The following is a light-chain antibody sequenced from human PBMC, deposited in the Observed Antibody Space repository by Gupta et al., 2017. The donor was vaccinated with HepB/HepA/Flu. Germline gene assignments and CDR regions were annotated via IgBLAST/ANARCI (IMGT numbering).Light chain of an antibody. Sequence: SSVLTHPPSVSVAPGTTARITCGGNNIGSKSVHWYQQKPGQAPGLVVYYDRDRRSGSPERVSGSTSGKTATVTISRVEAGEEADDYCQVWDRSRDHAGEVFGNGTKVTVL. CDR2: YDR. CDR3: QVWDRSRDHAGEV. V-gene: IGLV3-21*03. J-gene: IGLJ1*01. CDR1: NIGSKS.